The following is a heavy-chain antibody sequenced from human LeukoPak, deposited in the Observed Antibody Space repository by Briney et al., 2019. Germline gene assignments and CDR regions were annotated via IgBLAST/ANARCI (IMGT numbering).Heavy chain of an antibody. Sequence: SETLSLTCTVSGGSISSYYWSWIRQPPGKGLEWIGYIYYSGSTNYNPSLKSRVTISVDMSKNQFSLKLSSVTAADTAVYYCAGLDYYDSSGYYYWGQGTLVTVSS. D-gene: IGHD3-22*01. CDR2: IYYSGST. CDR1: GGSISSYY. V-gene: IGHV4-59*08. CDR3: AGLDYYDSSGYYY. J-gene: IGHJ4*02.